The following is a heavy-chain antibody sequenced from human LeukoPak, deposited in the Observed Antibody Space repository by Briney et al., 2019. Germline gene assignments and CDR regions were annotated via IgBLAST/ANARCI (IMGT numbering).Heavy chain of an antibody. J-gene: IGHJ6*02. CDR1: GFTFGNYG. V-gene: IGHV3-21*01. D-gene: IGHD1-7*01. CDR2: ISSSSSYI. Sequence: GGSLRLSCAASGFTFGNYGMHWVRQAPGKGLEWVPSISSSSSYIYYADSVKGRFTISRDNAKNSLYLQMNSLRAEDTAVYYCARGGELLPYYYYGMDVWGQGTTVTVSS. CDR3: ARGGELLPYYYYGMDV.